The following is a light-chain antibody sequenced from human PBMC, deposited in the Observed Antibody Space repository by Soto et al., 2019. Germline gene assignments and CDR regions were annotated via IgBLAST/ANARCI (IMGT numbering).Light chain of an antibody. CDR2: AAS. J-gene: IGKJ5*01. CDR3: QQLNIDSYPIT. CDR1: QGISSY. V-gene: IGKV1-9*01. Sequence: SPSSLSASVGDRVTITCRASQGISSYLAWYQQKPGKAPKLLIKAASRLQTGVPSRFSGSGSGTDFTLTISGLQPDDFATYYCQQLNIDSYPITFGQGTRLEI.